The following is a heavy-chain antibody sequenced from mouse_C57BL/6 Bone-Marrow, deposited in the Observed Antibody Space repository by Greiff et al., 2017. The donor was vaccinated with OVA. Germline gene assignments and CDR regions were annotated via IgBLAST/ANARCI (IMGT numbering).Heavy chain of an antibody. CDR1: GFTFSSYG. D-gene: IGHD2-1*01. CDR2: ISSGGSYT. Sequence: DVHLVESGGDLVKPGGSLKLSCAASGFTFSSYGMSWVRQTPDKRLEWVATISSGGSYTYYPDSVKGRFTISRDNAKNTLYLQMSSLKSEDTAMYYCARQGKDYWGQGTTLTVSS. V-gene: IGHV5-6*01. CDR3: ARQGKDY. J-gene: IGHJ2*01.